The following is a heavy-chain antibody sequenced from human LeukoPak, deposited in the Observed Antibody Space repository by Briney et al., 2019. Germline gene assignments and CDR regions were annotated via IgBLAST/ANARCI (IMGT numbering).Heavy chain of an antibody. CDR3: ARQEYYYDSSGWFDY. J-gene: IGHJ4*02. CDR1: GGSISSSSYY. Sequence: SETLSLTCTVSGGSISSSSYYWGWIRQPPGKGLEWIGSIYYSGSTYYNPSLKSRVTISVDTSKSQFSLKLSSVTAADTAVYYCARQEYYYDSSGWFDYWGQGTLVTVSS. D-gene: IGHD3-22*01. CDR2: IYYSGST. V-gene: IGHV4-39*01.